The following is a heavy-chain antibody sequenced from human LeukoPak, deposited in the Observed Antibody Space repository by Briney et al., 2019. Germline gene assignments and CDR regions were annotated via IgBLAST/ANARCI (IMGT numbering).Heavy chain of an antibody. CDR3: ARVPYDILTGYYGSGYYYYGMDV. CDR1: GGSISSGGYY. CDR2: IYYSGST. Sequence: SETLSLTCTVSGGSISSGGYYWSWIRQHPGKGLEWIGYIYYSGSTYYNPSLKSRVTISVDTSKNQFSLKLSSVTAADTAVYYCARVPYDILTGYYGSGYYYYGMDVWGQGTTVTVSS. D-gene: IGHD3-9*01. V-gene: IGHV4-31*03. J-gene: IGHJ6*02.